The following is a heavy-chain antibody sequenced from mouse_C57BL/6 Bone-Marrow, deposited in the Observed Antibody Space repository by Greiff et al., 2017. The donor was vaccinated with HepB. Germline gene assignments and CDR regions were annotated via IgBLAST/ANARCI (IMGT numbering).Heavy chain of an antibody. D-gene: IGHD1-1*01. V-gene: IGHV5-15*04. CDR1: GFTFSDYG. J-gene: IGHJ3*01. CDR2: ISNLAYSI. CDR3: ARQDYYGSSYVGFAY. Sequence: EVKVEESGGGLVQPGGSLKLSCAASGFTFSDYGMAWVRQAPRKGPEWVAFISNLAYSIYYADTVTGRFTISRENAKNTLYLEMSSLRSEDTAMYYCARQDYYGSSYVGFAYWGQGTLVTVSA.